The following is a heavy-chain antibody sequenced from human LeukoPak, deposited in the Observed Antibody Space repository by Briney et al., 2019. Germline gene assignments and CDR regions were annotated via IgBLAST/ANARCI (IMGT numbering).Heavy chain of an antibody. J-gene: IGHJ4*02. V-gene: IGHV4-4*07. CDR1: GGSISGYT. Sequence: NPSETLSLTCTVSGGSISGYTWSWIRQPAGKGLEWIGRIYASGSTNYNPSLQGRVTMSVDTSRGQFFLMVHSVTAADTAVYYCARARGYYGSGPRQYYFDYWGQGTLVTVSS. D-gene: IGHD3-10*01. CDR2: IYASGST. CDR3: ARARGYYGSGPRQYYFDY.